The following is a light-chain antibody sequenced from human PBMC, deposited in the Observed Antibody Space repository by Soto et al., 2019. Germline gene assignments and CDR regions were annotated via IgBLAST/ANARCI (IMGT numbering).Light chain of an antibody. J-gene: IGKJ5*01. Sequence: EIVLTQYLSTLSLSPGERATLSCSASQSVSSSYLAWYQQKPGQAPRLLIYGASSRATGIPDRFSGSGSGTDFTLTISRLEPEDFTVYYCQQYGSSPFAFGQGTRPEIK. CDR3: QQYGSSPFA. V-gene: IGKV3-20*01. CDR2: GAS. CDR1: QSVSSSY.